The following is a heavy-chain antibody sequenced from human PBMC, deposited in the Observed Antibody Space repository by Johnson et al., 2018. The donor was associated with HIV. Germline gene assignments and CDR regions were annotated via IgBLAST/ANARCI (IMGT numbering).Heavy chain of an antibody. V-gene: IGHV3-74*02. Sequence: VQLVESGGGLVQPGGSLRLSCAASGFAFRTYWMVWVRQVPGKRPVWVARIYNAGSRTTYSDSVMGRFPIPRDNAKNSLYLQMNSRRAEDTAVYYCARPDLGLWFRESNAFDIWGQGTMVTVSS. CDR1: GFAFRTYW. J-gene: IGHJ3*02. D-gene: IGHD3-10*01. CDR2: IYNAGSRT. CDR3: ARPDLGLWFRESNAFDI.